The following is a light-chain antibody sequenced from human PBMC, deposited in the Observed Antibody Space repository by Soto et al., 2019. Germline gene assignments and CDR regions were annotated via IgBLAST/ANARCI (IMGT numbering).Light chain of an antibody. V-gene: IGKV3-15*01. CDR3: QQYNNWPPWT. Sequence: EIVMTQSPATLSVSPGERATLSCRASQSVSSNLAWYQQKPGQAPRLLIYGASTRATGIPARFSGSGSGTEFNPTITSPQSEDFVVYYYQQYNNWPPWTFGQGPKVEIK. J-gene: IGKJ1*01. CDR1: QSVSSN. CDR2: GAS.